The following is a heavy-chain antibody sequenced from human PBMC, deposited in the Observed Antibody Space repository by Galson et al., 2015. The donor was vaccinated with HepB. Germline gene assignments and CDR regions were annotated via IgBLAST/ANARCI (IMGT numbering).Heavy chain of an antibody. CDR3: AKDYLCSSTSCYSMDV. CDR1: GFTFSSYG. D-gene: IGHD2-2*02. J-gene: IGHJ6*03. CDR2: ISYDGSTK. Sequence: SLRLSCAASGFTFSSYGMHWVRQAPGKGLEWVAVISYDGSTKYYADSVKGRFTISRDNSKNTLYLQMNSLRAEDTAVYYCAKDYLCSSTSCYSMDVWGKGTTVTVSS. V-gene: IGHV3-30*18.